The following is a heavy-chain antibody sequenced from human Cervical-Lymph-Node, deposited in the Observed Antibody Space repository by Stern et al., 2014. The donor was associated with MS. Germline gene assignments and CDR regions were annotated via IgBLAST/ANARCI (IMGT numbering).Heavy chain of an antibody. CDR3: AREATRIVVGIDY. CDR2: LNPNSDDT. V-gene: IGHV1-2*06. D-gene: IGHD3-22*01. CDR1: GYTFTAVF. J-gene: IGHJ4*02. Sequence: QEQLVESGTKMQKPGASVKVSCKASGYTFTAVFINWVRQVPGQGLEWMGRLNPNSDDTTYAQNFQDRVNLTRDTSIGTAYLELSRLTSADTAVYYCAREATRIVVGIDYWGQGTQVTVSS.